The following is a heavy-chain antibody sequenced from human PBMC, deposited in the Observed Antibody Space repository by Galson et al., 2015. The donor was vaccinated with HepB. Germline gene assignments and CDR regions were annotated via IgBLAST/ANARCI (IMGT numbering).Heavy chain of an antibody. CDR3: ARESEVSGWYFFDY. Sequence: SLRLSCAASGFTFRGHSMHWVRQAPGKGLEWVAVIWYDGSNKDYADSVRGRFTTSRDNSKNTVYLQMNSLRAEDTAVYYCARESEVSGWYFFDYWGQGTLVTVSS. J-gene: IGHJ4*02. V-gene: IGHV3-33*08. D-gene: IGHD6-19*01. CDR2: IWYDGSNK. CDR1: GFTFRGHS.